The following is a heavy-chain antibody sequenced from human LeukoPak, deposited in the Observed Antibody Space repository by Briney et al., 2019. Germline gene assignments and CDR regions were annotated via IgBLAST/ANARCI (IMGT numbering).Heavy chain of an antibody. V-gene: IGHV1-18*01. CDR1: GYTFTSYG. Sequence: GASVKVSCKASGYTFTSYGISWVRQAPGQGLEWMGWISAYNGNTNYAQKFQGRVTMTRDTSTSTVYMELSSLRSEDTAVYYCARRRIAARAVSWFDPWGQGTLVTVSS. J-gene: IGHJ5*02. CDR2: ISAYNGNT. CDR3: ARRRIAARAVSWFDP. D-gene: IGHD6-6*01.